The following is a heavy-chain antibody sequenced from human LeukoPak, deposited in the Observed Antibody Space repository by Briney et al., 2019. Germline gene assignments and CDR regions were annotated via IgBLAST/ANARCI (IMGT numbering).Heavy chain of an antibody. Sequence: PSETLSLTCAVYGGSSSGYYWSWIRQPPGKGLEWIGEINHSGSTNYNPSLKSRVTISVDTSKNQFSLKLSSVTAADTAVYYCARGLIAAAGTPSNDYWGRGTLVTVSS. D-gene: IGHD6-13*01. J-gene: IGHJ4*02. CDR2: INHSGST. CDR1: GGSSSGYY. CDR3: ARGLIAAAGTPSNDY. V-gene: IGHV4-34*01.